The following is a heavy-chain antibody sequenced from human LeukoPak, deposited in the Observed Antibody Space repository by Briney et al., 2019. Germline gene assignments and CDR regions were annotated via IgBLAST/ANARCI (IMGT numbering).Heavy chain of an antibody. J-gene: IGHJ5*02. Sequence: ASVKVSCKASGYTFTSYDINWVRQATGQGLEWMGWMNPNSGNTGYAQKFQGRVTVTRNTSISTAYMELSSLRSEDTAVYYCARGRIAARPGGYNWFDPWGQGTLVTVSS. V-gene: IGHV1-8*01. CDR1: GYTFTSYD. D-gene: IGHD6-6*01. CDR2: MNPNSGNT. CDR3: ARGRIAARPGGYNWFDP.